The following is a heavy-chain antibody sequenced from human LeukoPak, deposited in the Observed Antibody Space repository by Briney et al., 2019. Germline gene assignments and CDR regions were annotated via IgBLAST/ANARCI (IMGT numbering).Heavy chain of an antibody. V-gene: IGHV4-39*01. D-gene: IGHD3-10*02. Sequence: SETLSLTCTVSGGSISSSSYYRGWIRQPPGKGLEWIGSIYYSGSTYYNPSLKCRVTISVDTSKNQFSLKLSSVTAADTAVYYCARLITMSTPYYFDYWGQGTLVTVSS. J-gene: IGHJ4*02. CDR1: GGSISSSSYY. CDR2: IYYSGST. CDR3: ARLITMSTPYYFDY.